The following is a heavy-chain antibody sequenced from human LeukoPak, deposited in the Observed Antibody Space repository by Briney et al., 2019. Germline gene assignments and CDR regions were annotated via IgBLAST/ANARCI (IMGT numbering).Heavy chain of an antibody. J-gene: IGHJ5*02. CDR1: GDSISSYY. V-gene: IGHV4-59*12. Sequence: SETLSLTCTVSGDSISSYYWTWIRQPPGKGLEWIGDIYYSGSTSYNPSLKSRVTISVDTSKNQLSLKLSSVTAADTALYYCARESNYHGSGTGWFDPWGQGTLVTVSS. CDR2: IYYSGST. D-gene: IGHD3-10*01. CDR3: ARESNYHGSGTGWFDP.